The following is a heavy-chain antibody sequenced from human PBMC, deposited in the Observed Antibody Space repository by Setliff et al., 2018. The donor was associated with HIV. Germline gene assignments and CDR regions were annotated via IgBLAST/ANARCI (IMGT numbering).Heavy chain of an antibody. CDR1: GGSISSGTYY. CDR3: AMLDTSDYFRNNWFDS. Sequence: SETLSLTCTVSGGSISSGTYYWSWIRQPAGKGLEWIGHIYTDGSTNFNPSLRSRVTISADTPKNQLSLKLTSVTAADTAVYYCAMLDTSDYFRNNWFDSRGQGTLVTVSS. D-gene: IGHD3-22*01. V-gene: IGHV4-61*09. J-gene: IGHJ5*01. CDR2: IYTDGST.